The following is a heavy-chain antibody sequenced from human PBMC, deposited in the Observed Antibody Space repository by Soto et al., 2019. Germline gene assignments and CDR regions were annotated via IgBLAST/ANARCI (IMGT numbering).Heavy chain of an antibody. CDR1: GFTFSSYS. Sequence: GGSLRLSCAASGFTFSSYSMNWVRQAPGKGLEWVSSISSSSYIYYADSVKGRFTISRDNAKNSLYLQMNSLRAEDTAVYYCARNNARGYSYGYPRGDWFDPWGQGTLVTVSS. D-gene: IGHD5-18*01. V-gene: IGHV3-21*01. J-gene: IGHJ5*02. CDR2: ISSSSYI. CDR3: ARNNARGYSYGYPRGDWFDP.